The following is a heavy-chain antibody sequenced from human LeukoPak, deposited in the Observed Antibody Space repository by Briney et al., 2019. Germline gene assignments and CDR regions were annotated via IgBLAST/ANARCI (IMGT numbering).Heavy chain of an antibody. CDR2: TSHDGSDK. V-gene: IGHV3-30*18. Sequence: GGSLRLSCVASGFTFSTFGMHWVRQAPGKGLEWVAMTSHDGSDKYYADSVKGRFTISRDNSKNTLYLQMNSLRVEETAVYYCAKDLYNSGWYNYFDPWGQGTLVTVSS. J-gene: IGHJ5*02. CDR3: AKDLYNSGWYNYFDP. CDR1: GFTFSTFG. D-gene: IGHD6-19*01.